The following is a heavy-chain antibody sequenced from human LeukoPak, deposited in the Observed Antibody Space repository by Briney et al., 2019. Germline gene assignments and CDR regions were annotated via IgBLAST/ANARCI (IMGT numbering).Heavy chain of an antibody. CDR3: ARTERRYCSGGSCKRGSFDY. D-gene: IGHD2-15*01. CDR2: INHSGST. V-gene: IGHV4-34*01. Sequence: SETLSLTCAVYDGSFSGYYWSWIRQPPGKGLEWIGEINHSGSTNYNPSLKSRVTISVDTSKNQFSLKLSSVTAADTAVYYCARTERRYCSGGSCKRGSFDYWGQGTLVTVSS. CDR1: DGSFSGYY. J-gene: IGHJ4*02.